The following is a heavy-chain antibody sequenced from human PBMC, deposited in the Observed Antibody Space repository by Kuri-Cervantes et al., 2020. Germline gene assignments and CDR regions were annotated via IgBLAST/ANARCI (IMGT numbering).Heavy chain of an antibody. D-gene: IGHD1-7*01. Sequence: GESLKISCAASGFTFSSSGMYWVRQAPGKGLEWVAVIWYDGSNKYYAESVKGRFTISRDNSKNTLYLQMNSLRSEDTAVYYCARVNNWNYDNWYFDLWGRGTLVTVSS. J-gene: IGHJ2*01. CDR3: ARVNNWNYDNWYFDL. CDR2: IWYDGSNK. V-gene: IGHV3-33*08. CDR1: GFTFSSSG.